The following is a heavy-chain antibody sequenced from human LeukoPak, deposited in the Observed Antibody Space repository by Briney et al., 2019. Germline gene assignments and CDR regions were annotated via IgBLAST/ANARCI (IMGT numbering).Heavy chain of an antibody. D-gene: IGHD6-19*01. CDR3: AKDGVGQWLVPGHYFDY. CDR1: GFTFSSYG. V-gene: IGHV3-30*18. Sequence: PGGSLRLSCAASGFTFSSYGMHWVRQAPGKGLEWVAVISYDGSNKYYADSVKGRFTISRDNSKNTLYLQMNSLRAEDTAVYYCAKDGVGQWLVPGHYFDYWGQGTLVTVSS. CDR2: ISYDGSNK. J-gene: IGHJ4*02.